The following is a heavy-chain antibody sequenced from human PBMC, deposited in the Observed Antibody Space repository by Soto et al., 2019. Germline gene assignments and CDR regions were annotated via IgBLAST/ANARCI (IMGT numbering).Heavy chain of an antibody. Sequence: EVQLLESGGDLVQPGGSRRLSCAASGFTFSIYAMSWVRQSPGKGLEWVSTIHTTGGSTYYAESVKGRFTISRDNSKNTLYQQMNSLRAEDTAVYYCAKSAYSGSYPDAFDLWGQGTMVTVS. CDR3: AKSAYSGSYPDAFDL. V-gene: IGHV3-23*01. CDR2: IHTTGGST. CDR1: GFTFSIYA. D-gene: IGHD1-26*01. J-gene: IGHJ3*01.